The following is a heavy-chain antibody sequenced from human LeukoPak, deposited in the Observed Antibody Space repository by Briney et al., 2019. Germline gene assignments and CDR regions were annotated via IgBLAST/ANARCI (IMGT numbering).Heavy chain of an antibody. CDR2: ISYSGST. CDR3: ARGQYSGSWSYYFYY. V-gene: IGHV4-59*01. CDR1: GGSISSYY. D-gene: IGHD6-13*01. Sequence: SETLSLTCTVSGGSISSYYWNWIRQPPGKGLEWIGYISYSGSTNYNPSLKRRVTISLDTSKNQFSLQLSSVTAADTAVYYCARGQYSGSWSYYFYYWGQGTLVTASS. J-gene: IGHJ4*02.